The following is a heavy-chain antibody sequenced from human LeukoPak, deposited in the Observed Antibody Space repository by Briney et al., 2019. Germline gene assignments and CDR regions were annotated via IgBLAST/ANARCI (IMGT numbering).Heavy chain of an antibody. CDR2: ISGSGVNT. D-gene: IGHD3-22*01. Sequence: GGSLRLSCAASRFTFSDYAMSWVSLAPGKGLEWVSSISGSGVNTYYADSVKGRFTISRDNSKNTLYLQMNSLSAEDTAAYYCAKDTMIVASTFDYWGQGTLVTVSS. J-gene: IGHJ4*02. CDR3: AKDTMIVASTFDY. CDR1: RFTFSDYA. V-gene: IGHV3-23*01.